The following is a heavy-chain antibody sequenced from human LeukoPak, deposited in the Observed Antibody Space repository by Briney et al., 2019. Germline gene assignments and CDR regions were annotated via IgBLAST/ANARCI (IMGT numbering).Heavy chain of an antibody. CDR2: ISGSGGST. CDR3: AKKGKGSYYLQDAFDI. J-gene: IGHJ3*02. V-gene: IGHV3-23*01. Sequence: PGGSLRLSCAASGFTFSSYAMSWVRQAPGKGLEWVSAISGSGGSTYYANSVKGRFTISRDNSKNTLYLQMNSLRAEDAAVYYCAKKGKGSYYLQDAFDIWGQGTMATVSS. D-gene: IGHD1-26*01. CDR1: GFTFSSYA.